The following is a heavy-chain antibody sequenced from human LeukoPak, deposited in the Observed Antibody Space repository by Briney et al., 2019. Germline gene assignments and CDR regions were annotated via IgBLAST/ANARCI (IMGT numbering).Heavy chain of an antibody. V-gene: IGHV1-69*13. CDR1: GGTFSSYA. CDR2: IIPIFGTA. CDR3: ARALYYDFWSGYYRYYYMDV. Sequence: SSVKVSCKASGGTFSSYAISWVRQAPGQGLAWMGGIIPIFGTANYAQKFQGRVTITADESTSTADMELSRLRSEDTAVYYCARALYYDFWSGYYRYYYMDVWGKGTTVTVSS. D-gene: IGHD3-3*01. J-gene: IGHJ6*03.